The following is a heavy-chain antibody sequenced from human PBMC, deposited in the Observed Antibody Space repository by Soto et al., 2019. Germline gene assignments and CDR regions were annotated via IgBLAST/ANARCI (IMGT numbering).Heavy chain of an antibody. CDR1: GFTFSSYW. V-gene: IGHV3-74*03. D-gene: IGHD3-10*01. CDR3: ARGSRDSYPGSRIFDL. CDR2: TTDTDGDR. Sequence: EVQLVESGGGLVQPGGSLRLSCAASGFTFSSYWMHWVRQAPGEGLMWVSVTTDTDGDRKYADSVRGRFTISRDNSKNTLYLQMSSLRAEDSAVYYCARGSRDSYPGSRIFDLWGRGTRVTVSS. J-gene: IGHJ4*02.